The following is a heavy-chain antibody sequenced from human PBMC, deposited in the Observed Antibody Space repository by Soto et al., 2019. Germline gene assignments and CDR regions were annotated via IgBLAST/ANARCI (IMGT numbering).Heavy chain of an antibody. CDR3: AKDRKSGSGWYWDY. V-gene: IGHV3-23*01. Sequence: EVQLLESGGGLVQPGGSLRLSCAASGFTFSTYDMSWVRQAPGKGLEWVSAISGSGGSTYYADSVKGRFTISRDNSKNTLYLQMNSLRAEDTAVYYCAKDRKSGSGWYWDYWGQGTLVTVSS. CDR1: GFTFSTYD. J-gene: IGHJ4*02. CDR2: ISGSGGST. D-gene: IGHD6-19*01.